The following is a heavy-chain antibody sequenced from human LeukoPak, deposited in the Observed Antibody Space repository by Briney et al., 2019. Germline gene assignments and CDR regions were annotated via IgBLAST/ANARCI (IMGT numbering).Heavy chain of an antibody. V-gene: IGHV4-61*01. CDR1: GGSVSSGSYY. CDR2: IYYSGST. D-gene: IGHD3-3*01. J-gene: IGHJ3*02. CDR3: ASLEYDFWSGYPKSEAFDI. Sequence: PSETLSLTCTVSGGSVSSGSYYWSWTRQPPGKGLGWIGYIYYSGSTNYNPSLKSRVTISVDTSKNQFSLKLSSVTAADTAVYYCASLEYDFWSGYPKSEAFDIWGQGTMVTVSS.